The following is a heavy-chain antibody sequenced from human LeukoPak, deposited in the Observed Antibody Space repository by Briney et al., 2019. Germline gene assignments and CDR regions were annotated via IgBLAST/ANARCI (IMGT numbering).Heavy chain of an antibody. CDR2: INPNSGGT. CDR1: GYTFTGYY. V-gene: IGHV1-2*02. J-gene: IGHJ4*02. CDR3: ARDEEDSSGEIDY. Sequence: ASVKVSCKASGYTFTGYYMFWVRQAPGQGLEWMGWINPNSGGTNYAQKFQGRVTMTRDTSISTAYMKLSRLRSDDTAVYYCARDEEDSSGEIDYWGQGTLVTVSS. D-gene: IGHD3-22*01.